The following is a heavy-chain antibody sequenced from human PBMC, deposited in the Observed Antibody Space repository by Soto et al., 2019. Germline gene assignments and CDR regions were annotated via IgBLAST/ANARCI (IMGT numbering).Heavy chain of an antibody. J-gene: IGHJ3*02. V-gene: IGHV1-69*13. CDR2: IIPIFGTA. D-gene: IGHD3-22*01. CDR1: GGTFSSYA. Sequence: SVKVSCKASGGTFSSYAISWVRQAPGQGLEWMGEIIPIFGTANYARKFQGRVTITADESTSTAYMELSSLRSEDTAVYYCAREGSDSNDAFDIWGQGTMVTVS. CDR3: AREGSDSNDAFDI.